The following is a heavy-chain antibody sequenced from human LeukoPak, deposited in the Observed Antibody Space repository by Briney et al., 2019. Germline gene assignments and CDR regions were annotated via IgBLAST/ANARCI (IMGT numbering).Heavy chain of an antibody. CDR2: ISSSSSTI. CDR1: GFTFSSYS. CDR3: ARDRGITGTTWFDP. V-gene: IGHV3-48*01. Sequence: GGSLRLSCAASGFTFSSYSMNWVRQAPGKGLEWVSYISSSSSTIYYADSVKGRFTISRDNAKNSLYLQMNSLRAEDTAVYYCARDRGITGTTWFDPWGQGTLVTVSS. D-gene: IGHD1-7*01. J-gene: IGHJ5*02.